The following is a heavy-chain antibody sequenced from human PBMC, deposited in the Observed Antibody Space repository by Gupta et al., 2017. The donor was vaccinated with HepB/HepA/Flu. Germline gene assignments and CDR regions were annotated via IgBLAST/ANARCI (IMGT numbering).Heavy chain of an antibody. Sequence: LESGGGLVQPEGSLRLSCAASGFTFSSYGMGWVRQAPGRGLEWVADIIGDGGKTHYADFVQGRFTSSRDNSKNMLDLQMNSRRADDTAVYYCAKALSSGRVFYVDGRGKGTLVTVSS. J-gene: IGHJ4*02. CDR3: AKALSSGRVFYVDG. CDR2: IIGDGGKT. V-gene: IGHV3-23*01. D-gene: IGHD6-19*01. CDR1: GFTFSSYG.